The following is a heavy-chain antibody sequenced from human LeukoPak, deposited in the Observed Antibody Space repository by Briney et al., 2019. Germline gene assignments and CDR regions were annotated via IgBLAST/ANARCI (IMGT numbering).Heavy chain of an antibody. V-gene: IGHV3-7*04. J-gene: IGHJ4*02. D-gene: IGHD2-15*01. CDR3: ARDSGPTDY. CDR2: IKQDGSEK. Sequence: GGALRLSCAAPGFTFSSYWMSWVRQAPGKGLEWVANIKQDGSEKYYVDSVKGRFTISRDNAKNSLYLQMNSLRAEDTAVYYCARDSGPTDYWGQGTLVTVSS. CDR1: GFTFSSYW.